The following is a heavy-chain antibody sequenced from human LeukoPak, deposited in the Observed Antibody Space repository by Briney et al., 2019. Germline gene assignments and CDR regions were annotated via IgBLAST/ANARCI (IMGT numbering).Heavy chain of an antibody. J-gene: IGHJ4*02. D-gene: IGHD3-22*01. CDR1: GFTFIDYY. CDR2: ICDSGRTI. V-gene: IGHV3-11*01. CDR3: ARDRLGDYDHSGYYDK. Sequence: GGSLRLSCAASGFTFIDYYMSWIRQAPGKGLEWVSYICDSGRTIYYADSVKGRFTISRDNAKNSVYLQMNNLRAEDTAVYYYARDRLGDYDHSGYYDKWGQGTLVTVSS.